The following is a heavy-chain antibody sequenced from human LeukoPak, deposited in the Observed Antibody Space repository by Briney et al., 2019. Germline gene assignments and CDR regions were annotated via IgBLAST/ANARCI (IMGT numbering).Heavy chain of an antibody. J-gene: IGHJ4*02. CDR1: GYTFTSYA. V-gene: IGHV1-3*01. Sequence: GASVKVSCTASGYTFTSYAMHWVRQAPGQRLEWMGWINAGNGNTKYSRKFQGRVTITRDTSASTAYMELSSLRSEDTAVYYCARVVDVNSYGLFDYWGQGTLVTVSS. D-gene: IGHD5-18*01. CDR2: INAGNGNT. CDR3: ARVVDVNSYGLFDY.